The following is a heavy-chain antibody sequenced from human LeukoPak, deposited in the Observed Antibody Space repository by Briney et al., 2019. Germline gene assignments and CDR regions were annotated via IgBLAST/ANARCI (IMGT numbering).Heavy chain of an antibody. CDR2: IYTGGYT. J-gene: IGHJ4*02. Sequence: GGSLRLSCTASGLTVSSIYMSWVRQAPGKGLQWVSVIYTGGYTFYADSVKGRFTISRDNSKSTLYLQMNSLRAEDTAVYYCASPGGGDYYNSWGQGTLVTVS. CDR3: ASPGGGDYYNS. V-gene: IGHV3-53*01. D-gene: IGHD3-10*01. CDR1: GLTVSSIY.